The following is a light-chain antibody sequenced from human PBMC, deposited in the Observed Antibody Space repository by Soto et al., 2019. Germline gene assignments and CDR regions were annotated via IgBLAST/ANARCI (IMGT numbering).Light chain of an antibody. V-gene: IGLV2-14*01. CDR3: SSYTSSSTLGV. CDR1: NSDVGGYNY. J-gene: IGLJ1*01. CDR2: DVS. Sequence: QSALTQPAPVSGSPGQSITISCTGTNSDVGGYNYVSWYQQHPGKAPKLMIYDVSNRPSGVSNRFSGSKSGNTASLTISGLQAEDEADYYCSSYTSSSTLGVFGTGTRSPS.